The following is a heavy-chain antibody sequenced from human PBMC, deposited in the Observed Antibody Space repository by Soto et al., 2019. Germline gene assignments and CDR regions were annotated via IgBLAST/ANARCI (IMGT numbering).Heavy chain of an antibody. CDR3: ARGLAATPDAFDI. CDR1: GGSFSGYY. V-gene: IGHV4-34*01. D-gene: IGHD2-15*01. CDR2: INHSGST. Sequence: SETLSLTCAVYGGSFSGYYWSWIRQPPGKGLEWIGEINHSGSTNYNPSLKSRVTISVDTSENQFSLKLSSVTAADTAVYYCARGLAATPDAFDIWGQGTMVTVSS. J-gene: IGHJ3*02.